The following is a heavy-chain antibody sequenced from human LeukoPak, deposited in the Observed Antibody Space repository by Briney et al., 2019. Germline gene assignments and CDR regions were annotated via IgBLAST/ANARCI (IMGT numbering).Heavy chain of an antibody. CDR1: GGSISSSSYY. Sequence: SETLSLTCTVSGGSISSSSYYWGWIRQPPGKGLEWIGSIYYSGSTYYNPSLKSRVTISVDTSKNQFSLKLSSVTAADTAVYYCARWGVVVAATAALWGQETLVTVSS. J-gene: IGHJ4*02. V-gene: IGHV4-39*01. CDR2: IYYSGST. D-gene: IGHD2-15*01. CDR3: ARWGVVVAATAAL.